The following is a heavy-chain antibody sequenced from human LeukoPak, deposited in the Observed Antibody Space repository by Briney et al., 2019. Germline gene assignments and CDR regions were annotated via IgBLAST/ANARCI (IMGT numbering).Heavy chain of an antibody. CDR3: ARGSSGWYLDYYYGMDV. D-gene: IGHD6-19*01. Sequence: GGSLRLSCAASGFTFSSYWMHWVRQAPGKGLVWVSRISSDGSGTNYADSVKGRFTISRDNSKNTLYLQMNSLRAEDTAVYYCARGSSGWYLDYYYGMDVWGQGTTVTVSS. CDR1: GFTFSSYW. CDR2: ISSDGSGT. J-gene: IGHJ6*02. V-gene: IGHV3-74*01.